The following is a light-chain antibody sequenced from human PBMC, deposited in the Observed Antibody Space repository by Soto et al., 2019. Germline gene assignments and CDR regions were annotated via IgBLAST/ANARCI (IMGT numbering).Light chain of an antibody. V-gene: IGLV1-40*01. J-gene: IGLJ2*01. CDR3: QSYDNSLSGSWI. Sequence: QSVLTRPPSVSGAPGLRVTISCTGNSANIGAGYDVHWYQQLPGTAPKLLIYGDNNRPSGVPDRFSGSKSGTSASLAITGLQAEDEADYYCQSYDNSLSGSWIFGGGTKLTVL. CDR2: GDN. CDR1: SANIGAGYD.